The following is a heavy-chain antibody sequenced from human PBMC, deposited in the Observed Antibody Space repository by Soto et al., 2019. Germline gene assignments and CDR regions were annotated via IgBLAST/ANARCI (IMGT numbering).Heavy chain of an antibody. CDR2: INLSGRT. CDR1: GGSISSSDSS. CDR3: ARFSAVGKAYGVDV. V-gene: IGHV4-30-4*01. Sequence: QVQLQESGPGLVKPPQTLSLTCTASGGSISSSDSSWSWIRQPPGKGLEWIGYINLSGRTYYNPSVKCPSIFSVATSKNQFSLRLSSVTAADTAVYFCARFSAVGKAYGVDVWGQGTAVTVSS. J-gene: IGHJ6*02. D-gene: IGHD6-13*01.